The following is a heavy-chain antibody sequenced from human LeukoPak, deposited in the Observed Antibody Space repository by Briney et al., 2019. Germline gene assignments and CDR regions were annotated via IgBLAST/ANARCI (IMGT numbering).Heavy chain of an antibody. CDR1: GGSISSSSYY. V-gene: IGHV4-39*01. Sequence: SETLSLTCTVSGGSISSSSYYWGWIRQPPGKGLEWIGSIYYSGSTYYNPPLKSRVSISVDTSKNQFSLKLRSVTAADTAVYYCARLVGAATDPFDYWGQGTLVTVSS. J-gene: IGHJ4*02. CDR2: IYYSGST. CDR3: ARLVGAATDPFDY. D-gene: IGHD1-26*01.